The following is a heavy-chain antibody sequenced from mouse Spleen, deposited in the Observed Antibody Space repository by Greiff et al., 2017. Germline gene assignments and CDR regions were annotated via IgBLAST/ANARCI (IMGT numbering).Heavy chain of an antibody. V-gene: IGHV1-82*01. Sequence: QVQLQQSGPELVKPGASVKISCKASGYAFSSSWMNWVKQRPGKGLEWIGRIYPGDGDTNYNGKFKGKATLTADKSSSTAYMQLSSLTSEDSAVYFCARSKLTKDFDDWGEGTTLTVSS. CDR3: ARSKLTKDFDD. D-gene: IGHD1-3*01. CDR2: IYPGDGDT. J-gene: IGHJ2*01. CDR1: GYAFSSSW.